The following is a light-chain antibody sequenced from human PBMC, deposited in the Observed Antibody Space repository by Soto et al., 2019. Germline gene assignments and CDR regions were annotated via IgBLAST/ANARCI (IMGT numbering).Light chain of an antibody. J-gene: IGLJ1*01. CDR3: SSYRSSSTLYV. CDR1: SGDVGGYNY. Sequence: QSALTQPASVSGSPGQSITISCTGTSGDVGGYNYVSWFQHHPGKAPKLMIYDVGNRPSGVSNRFSGSKSGNTASLTISGLQAEDEADYYCSSYRSSSTLYVFGTGTKLTVL. V-gene: IGLV2-14*03. CDR2: DVG.